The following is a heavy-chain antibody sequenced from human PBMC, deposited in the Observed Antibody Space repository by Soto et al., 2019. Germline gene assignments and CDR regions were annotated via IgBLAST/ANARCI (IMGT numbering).Heavy chain of an antibody. CDR1: GYSFTSYW. CDR3: ARDQGIAAAGTRYYYGMDV. CDR2: IYPGDSDT. Sequence: GESLKISCKGSGYSFTSYWIGWVRQMPGKGLEWMGIIYPGDSDTRYSPSFQGQVTISADKSISTAYLQWSSLKASDTAMYCCARDQGIAAAGTRYYYGMDVWGQGTTVTVSS. J-gene: IGHJ6*02. D-gene: IGHD6-13*01. V-gene: IGHV5-51*01.